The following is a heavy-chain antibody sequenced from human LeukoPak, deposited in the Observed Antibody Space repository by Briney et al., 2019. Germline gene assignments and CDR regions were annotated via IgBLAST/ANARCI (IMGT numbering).Heavy chain of an antibody. V-gene: IGHV3-7*03. Sequence: GGSLRLSCVASGLTVSNHWMSWVRQAPGKGLEWVTNIREERGQEYYVDSVKGRFTISKNSAKNSLYLQMNTLRVEDTAMYYCASLDTAKQPLANHWGQGTLVTVSS. CDR3: ASLDTAKQPLANH. CDR1: GLTVSNHW. J-gene: IGHJ5*02. CDR2: IREERGQE. D-gene: IGHD5-18*01.